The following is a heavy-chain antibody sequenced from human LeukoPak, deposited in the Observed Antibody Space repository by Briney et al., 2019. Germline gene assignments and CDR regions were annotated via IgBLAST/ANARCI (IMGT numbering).Heavy chain of an antibody. J-gene: IGHJ4*02. D-gene: IGHD3-9*01. V-gene: IGHV1-69*13. CDR3: ARGTGHYDILTGLPFGY. Sequence: ASVKVSCKASGGTFSSNAISWVRQAPGQGLEWMGGIIPIFGTANYAQKFQGRVTITADESTSTAYMELSSLRSEDTAVYYCARGTGHYDILTGLPFGYWGQGTLVTVSS. CDR1: GGTFSSNA. CDR2: IIPIFGTA.